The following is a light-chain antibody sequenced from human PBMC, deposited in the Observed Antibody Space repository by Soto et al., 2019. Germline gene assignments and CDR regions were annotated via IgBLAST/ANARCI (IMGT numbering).Light chain of an antibody. CDR3: QQRNNWPLT. CDR2: LTS. V-gene: IGKV3D-11*01. CDR1: QAVNTR. J-gene: IGKJ4*01. Sequence: EIVLTQSPATLSSFPGDRVTLSCRASQAVNTRLAWYQHKPGQAPRLLIYLTSNRAAGIPARFSGSGSETDFTLTISDVEPEYFAVYYCQQRNNWPLTFGGGTKVDIK.